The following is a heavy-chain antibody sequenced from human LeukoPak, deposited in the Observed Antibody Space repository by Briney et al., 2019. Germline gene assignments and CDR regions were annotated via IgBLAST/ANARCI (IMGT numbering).Heavy chain of an antibody. CDR3: ATSYDSTWGRDFDY. Sequence: SETLSLTCAVSGGSYSGYYWSWIRQPPGKGLEWLGEINYSGSTHYNPSLKSRVTLSIDTSKNQFSLRLSSVTAADTAVYYCATSYDSTWGRDFDYWGQGTLVTVS. CDR2: INYSGST. V-gene: IGHV4-34*01. D-gene: IGHD6-13*01. CDR1: GGSYSGYY. J-gene: IGHJ4*02.